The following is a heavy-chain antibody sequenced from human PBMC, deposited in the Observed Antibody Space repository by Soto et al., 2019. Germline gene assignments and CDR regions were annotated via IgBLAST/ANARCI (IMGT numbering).Heavy chain of an antibody. Sequence: SETLSLTCTVSGGSISSSSYYWGWIRQPPGKGLEWIGSIYYSGSTYYSPSLKSRVTISVDTSKNQFSLKLSSVTAADTAVYYCARHAYRNGYNYFDYWGQGTLVTVSS. CDR2: IYYSGST. D-gene: IGHD5-12*01. J-gene: IGHJ4*02. V-gene: IGHV4-39*01. CDR3: ARHAYRNGYNYFDY. CDR1: GGSISSSSYY.